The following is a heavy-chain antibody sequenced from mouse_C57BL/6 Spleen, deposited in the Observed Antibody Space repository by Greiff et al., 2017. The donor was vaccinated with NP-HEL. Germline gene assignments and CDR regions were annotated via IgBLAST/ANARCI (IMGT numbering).Heavy chain of an antibody. CDR1: GYTFTSYW. CDR2: IHPNSGST. CDR3: ARKETTVVADYYAMDY. V-gene: IGHV1-64*01. D-gene: IGHD1-1*01. Sequence: QVQLQQPGAELVKPGASVKLSCKASGYTFTSYWMHWVKQRPGQGLEWIGMIHPNSGSTNYNEKFKSKATLTVDKSSSTAYMQLSSLTSEDSAVYYCARKETTVVADYYAMDYWGQGTSVTVSS. J-gene: IGHJ4*01.